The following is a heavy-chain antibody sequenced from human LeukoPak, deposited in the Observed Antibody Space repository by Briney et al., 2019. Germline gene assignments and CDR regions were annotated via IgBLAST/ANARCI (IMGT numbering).Heavy chain of an antibody. CDR1: GYTFTSYD. CDR2: MNPNSGNT. D-gene: IGHD3-9*01. CDR3: ARGYRLVWLFTLDY. J-gene: IGHJ4*02. V-gene: IGHV1-8*01. Sequence: ASVKVSCKASGYTFTSYDINWVRQATGQGLEWMGWMNPNSGNTGYAQKFQGRVTMTRNTSISTAYMELSSLRSEDTAVYYCARGYRLVWLFTLDYWGQGTLVTVSS.